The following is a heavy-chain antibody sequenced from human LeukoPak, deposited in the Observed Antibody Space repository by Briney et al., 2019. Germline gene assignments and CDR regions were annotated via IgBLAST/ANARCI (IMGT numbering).Heavy chain of an antibody. CDR1: GYTFTDYG. Sequence: GASVKVSCKASGYTFTDYGISWVRQAPGQGLEWMGWISAYNGDTEYAQNLQGRVTMTTDTSTTTAYMELRSLRSDDTAVYYCARVRWFGEIWTNWFDPWGQGTLVTVSS. J-gene: IGHJ5*02. D-gene: IGHD3-10*01. CDR3: ARVRWFGEIWTNWFDP. CDR2: ISAYNGDT. V-gene: IGHV1-18*01.